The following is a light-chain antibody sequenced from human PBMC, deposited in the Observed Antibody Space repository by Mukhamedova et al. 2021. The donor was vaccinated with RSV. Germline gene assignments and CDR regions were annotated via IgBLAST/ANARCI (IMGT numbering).Light chain of an antibody. V-gene: IGKV3D-20*01. J-gene: IGKJ1*01. CDR2: SAS. CDR3: QQHGDWPWT. Sequence: LLLWLLMSSASRRATGIPERFSGSAFGTDFTLSITRLEPEDFAVYFCQQHGDWPWTFGQGTKVE.